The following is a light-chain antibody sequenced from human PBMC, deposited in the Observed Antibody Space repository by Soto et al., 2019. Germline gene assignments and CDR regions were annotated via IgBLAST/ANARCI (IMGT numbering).Light chain of an antibody. V-gene: IGKV1-5*01. CDR2: DAS. Sequence: DIQMTQSPSTLSASVGDRVSITCRASQSIGRWLAWYQQKSGKAPKLLIFDASGLESGVPSRFSGSGSGTEFTLIISSLQPDDFATYYCQQYNTYSTWTFGQGTKVDIK. J-gene: IGKJ1*01. CDR1: QSIGRW. CDR3: QQYNTYSTWT.